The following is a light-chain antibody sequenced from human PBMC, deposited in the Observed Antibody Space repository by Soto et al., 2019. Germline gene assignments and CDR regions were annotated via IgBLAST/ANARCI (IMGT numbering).Light chain of an antibody. Sequence: DIQMTQSPSSLSASEGDRVTITCQSSHDVSRNLNWFQQKPGKAPQLLIYDASNLERGVPSRFSGSGSGTDFTLTISSLQPEDVATYYCQQYNSMLSFGGGTEVEIK. CDR2: DAS. CDR1: HDVSRN. J-gene: IGKJ4*01. CDR3: QQYNSMLS. V-gene: IGKV1-33*01.